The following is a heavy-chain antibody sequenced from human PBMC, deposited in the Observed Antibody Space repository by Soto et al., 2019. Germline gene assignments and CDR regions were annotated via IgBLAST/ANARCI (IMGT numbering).Heavy chain of an antibody. CDR1: GFTFSSYA. Sequence: GGSLRLSCAASGFTFSSYAMHWVRQAPGKGLEWVAVISYDGSNKYYADSVKGRFTISRDNSKNTLYLQMNSLRAEDTAVYYCAISYSSSWLSDYWGQGTLVTVSS. V-gene: IGHV3-30-3*01. J-gene: IGHJ4*02. CDR2: ISYDGSNK. CDR3: AISYSSSWLSDY. D-gene: IGHD6-13*01.